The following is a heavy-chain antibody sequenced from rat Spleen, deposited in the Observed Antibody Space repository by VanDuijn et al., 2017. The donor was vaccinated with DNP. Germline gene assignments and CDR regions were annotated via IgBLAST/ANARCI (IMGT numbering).Heavy chain of an antibody. J-gene: IGHJ3*01. D-gene: IGHD4-3*01. CDR1: GFIFRDYN. V-gene: IGHV5-7*01. CDR3: TIAYNSGFVY. Sequence: EVQLVESGGGLVQPGRSLKLSCAASGFIFRDYNMAWVRQAPKKGLEWVATINYDGSSTYYRDSVKGRFTISRDNAKSTLYLQMDSLRSEDTATYYCTIAYNSGFVYWGQGTLVTVSS. CDR2: INYDGSST.